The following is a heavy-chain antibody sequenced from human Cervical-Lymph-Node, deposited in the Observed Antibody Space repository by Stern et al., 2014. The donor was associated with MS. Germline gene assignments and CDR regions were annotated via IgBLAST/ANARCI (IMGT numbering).Heavy chain of an antibody. Sequence: QLQLQESGPGLVKPSETLSLTCTVSGVSIATGNYWTWVRQSPEKGLEWIGEMLHSGSTNYSPSFQSRVTMSVDKSKNQFSLKLRFVTAADTAVYFCAKSSGWWRLDSWGQGTLVSVSS. J-gene: IGHJ4*02. CDR1: GVSIATGNY. V-gene: IGHV4-4*02. CDR2: MLHSGST. D-gene: IGHD6-19*01. CDR3: AKSSGWWRLDS.